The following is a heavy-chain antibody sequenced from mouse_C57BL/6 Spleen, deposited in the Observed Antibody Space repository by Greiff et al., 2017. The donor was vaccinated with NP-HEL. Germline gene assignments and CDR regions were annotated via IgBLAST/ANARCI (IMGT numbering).Heavy chain of an antibody. J-gene: IGHJ4*01. CDR1: GYTFTDYN. V-gene: IGHV1-22*01. CDR3: ARDYGSSLYYAMDY. Sequence: VQLQQSGPELVKPGASVKMSCKASGYTFTDYNMHWVKQSHGKSLEWIGYINPNNGGTSYNQKFKGKATLTVNTSSSTAYRELRSLTSEDSAVYYCARDYGSSLYYAMDYWGQGTSVTVSS. CDR2: INPNNGGT. D-gene: IGHD1-1*01.